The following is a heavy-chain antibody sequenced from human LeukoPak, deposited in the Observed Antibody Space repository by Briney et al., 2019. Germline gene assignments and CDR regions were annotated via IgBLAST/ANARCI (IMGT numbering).Heavy chain of an antibody. Sequence: GGSLRLSCAASGFTFTTYSMNWVRQAPGMGLEWVSSMSSSGSFIYYADSVRGRFTISRDNVEKSLYLQMNSLRAEDTAVYYCARDRGGSYSAIDYWGQGTLVTVSS. J-gene: IGHJ4*02. V-gene: IGHV3-21*01. CDR1: GFTFTTYS. CDR3: ARDRGGSYSAIDY. CDR2: MSSSGSFI. D-gene: IGHD2-15*01.